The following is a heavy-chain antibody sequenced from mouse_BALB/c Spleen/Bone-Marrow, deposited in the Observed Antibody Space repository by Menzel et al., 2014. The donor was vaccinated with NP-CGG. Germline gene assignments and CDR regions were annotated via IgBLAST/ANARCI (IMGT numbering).Heavy chain of an antibody. V-gene: IGHV1-84*02. CDR3: ARSPYYGNYDDY. CDR2: IYPGRGNP. J-gene: IGHJ2*01. D-gene: IGHD2-10*01. Sequence: QVQLQQSGPELVKPGASVKISCTSSGYTFTASSIHWVQQKPGQGLAWIGWIYPGRGNPKYNEKFKGKATLTVDTSSSTAYMQLSRLTSEETAVYFGARSPYYGNYDDYWGQGNTLKVSS. CDR1: GYTFTASS.